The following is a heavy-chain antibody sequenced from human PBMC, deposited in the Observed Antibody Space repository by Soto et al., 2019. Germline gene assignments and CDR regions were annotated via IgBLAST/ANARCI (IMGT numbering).Heavy chain of an antibody. CDR2: IYYSGST. Sequence: QVQLQESGPGLVKPSETLSLTCTVSGGSVSTGSSYWSWIRQPPGKGLEWIGYIYYSGSTNYHPSLKSRVTISVDTSKNQFDVKLSSVTAADTAVYYCARAAYVTRFDSWGQGTLVTVSS. CDR3: ARAAYVTRFDS. J-gene: IGHJ4*02. D-gene: IGHD2-2*01. CDR1: GGSVSTGSSY. V-gene: IGHV4-61*01.